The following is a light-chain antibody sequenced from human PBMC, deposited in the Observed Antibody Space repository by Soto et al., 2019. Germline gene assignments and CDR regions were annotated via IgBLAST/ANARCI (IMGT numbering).Light chain of an antibody. V-gene: IGLV2-14*01. Sequence: QSAXTQPXSXSXSPGXXITXXCTGTSSDVGGYNYVSWYQQHPGKAPKLMIYEVSNRPSGVSNRFSGSKSGNTASLTISGLQAEDEADYYCSSYTSSSTRVFGGGTKLTVL. CDR1: SSDVGGYNY. CDR3: SSYTSSSTRV. J-gene: IGLJ3*02. CDR2: EVS.